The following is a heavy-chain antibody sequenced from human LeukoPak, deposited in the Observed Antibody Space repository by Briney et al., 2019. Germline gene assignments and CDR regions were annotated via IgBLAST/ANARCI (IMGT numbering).Heavy chain of an antibody. V-gene: IGHV4-39*07. Sequence: PSETLSLTCTVSGGSISSSSYYWGWIRQPPGKGLEWIGSIYYSGSTYYNPSLKSRVTISVDTSKNQFSLKLSSVTAADTAVYYCARDMATTVTRFDYWGQGTLVTVSS. J-gene: IGHJ4*02. CDR2: IYYSGST. D-gene: IGHD4-17*01. CDR3: ARDMATTVTRFDY. CDR1: GGSISSSSYY.